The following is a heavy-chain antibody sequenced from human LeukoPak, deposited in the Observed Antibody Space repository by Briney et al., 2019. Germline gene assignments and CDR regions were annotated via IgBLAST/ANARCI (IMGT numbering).Heavy chain of an antibody. Sequence: GGPLRLSCAASGFTFTNPAMGWVRQAPGKGLEWVSVVSGSGDFIYYGDSVKGRFTISRDNSKNTLYLQMSSLRAEDTALYYCAKTRGGNPRYYFDYWGHGTLVTVSS. V-gene: IGHV3-23*01. CDR3: AKTRGGNPRYYFDY. J-gene: IGHJ4*01. CDR2: VSGSGDFI. CDR1: GFTFTNPA. D-gene: IGHD4-23*01.